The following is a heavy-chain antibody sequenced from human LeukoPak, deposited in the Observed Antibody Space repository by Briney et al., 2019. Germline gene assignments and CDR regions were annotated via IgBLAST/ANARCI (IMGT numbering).Heavy chain of an antibody. CDR2: IYSGGST. J-gene: IGHJ4*02. CDR3: LVGLDY. D-gene: IGHD3-9*01. CDR1: GFTVSSNY. V-gene: IGHV3-66*01. Sequence: GGSLRLSCSASGFTVSSNYMSWVRQAPGKGLEWVSIIYSGGSTFYADSVKGRFTISRDNAKNTLYLQMNSLRAEDTAVYYCLVGLDYWGQGTLVTVSS.